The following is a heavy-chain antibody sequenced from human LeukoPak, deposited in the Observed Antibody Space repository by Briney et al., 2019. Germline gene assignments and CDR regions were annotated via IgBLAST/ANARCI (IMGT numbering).Heavy chain of an antibody. CDR2: ISSSSSTI. Sequence: GGSLRLSCAASGFTFSSYSMNWVRQAPGKGLEWVSYISSSSSTIYYADSVKGRFTISRDNAKNSLYLQMNGLRAEDTAVYYCARDKYSSGWYPFDYWGQGTLVTVSS. CDR3: ARDKYSSGWYPFDY. D-gene: IGHD6-19*01. CDR1: GFTFSSYS. J-gene: IGHJ4*02. V-gene: IGHV3-48*01.